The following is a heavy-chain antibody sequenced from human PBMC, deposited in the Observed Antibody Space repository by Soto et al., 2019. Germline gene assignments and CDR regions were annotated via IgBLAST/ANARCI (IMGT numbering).Heavy chain of an antibody. V-gene: IGHV4-39*01. CDR2: IYHSGTT. J-gene: IGHJ4*02. D-gene: IGHD3-10*01. CDR3: ARHDYDAGSYVRY. CDR1: GGSISSTSYY. Sequence: QLQLQESGPGLVKPSETLSLTCTVSGGSISSTSYYWGWIRQPPGKGLEWIGNIYHSGTTYYNPSLTSRVTISVDTSKNQFSLKLTSVTAAYTAVYYCARHDYDAGSYVRYWGQGTLVTVS.